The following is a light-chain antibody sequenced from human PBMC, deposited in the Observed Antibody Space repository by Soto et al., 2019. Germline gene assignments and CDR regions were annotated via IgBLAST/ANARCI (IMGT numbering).Light chain of an antibody. CDR1: QSVSSY. V-gene: IGKV3-11*01. J-gene: IGKJ4*01. CDR2: DAS. CDR3: QQRITWPLT. Sequence: EIVLTQSPATLSLSPGERATLSCRASQSVSSYLAWYQQKPGQTLRLLIYDASNRATGIPARFSGSGSGTDFTLTISSLEPEDFAVYYCQQRITWPLTFGGGTKVEIK.